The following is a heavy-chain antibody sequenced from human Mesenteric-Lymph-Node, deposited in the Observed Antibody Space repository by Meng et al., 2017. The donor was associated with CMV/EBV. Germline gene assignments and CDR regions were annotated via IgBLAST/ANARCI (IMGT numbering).Heavy chain of an antibody. V-gene: IGHV3-23*01. CDR3: AKHSSPIVPAATDWFDP. Sequence: GESLKISCVASGFTFSSYAMSWVRQAPGKGLEWVSSVSHSGPSTYSADSVRGRFTISRDNSKNTLYLQMNGLRAEDSAVYYCAKHSSPIVPAATDWFDPWGQGTLVTVSS. CDR2: VSHSGPST. D-gene: IGHD2-2*01. J-gene: IGHJ5*02. CDR1: GFTFSSYA.